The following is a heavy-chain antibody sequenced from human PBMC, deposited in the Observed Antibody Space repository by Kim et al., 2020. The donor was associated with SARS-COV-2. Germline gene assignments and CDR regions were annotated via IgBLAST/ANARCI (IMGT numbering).Heavy chain of an antibody. CDR1: GYTLTELS. CDR2: FDPEDGER. Sequence: ASVKGSCKVSGYTLTELSMHWVRQTPGKGLEWMGGFDPEDGERIYAQKFKGRVTMTEDTSTDTAYMELSSLRSEDTAIYYCVASKIVPAANNYFDFWGQGTLVTVSS. CDR3: VASKIVPAANNYFDF. J-gene: IGHJ4*02. D-gene: IGHD2-2*01. V-gene: IGHV1-24*01.